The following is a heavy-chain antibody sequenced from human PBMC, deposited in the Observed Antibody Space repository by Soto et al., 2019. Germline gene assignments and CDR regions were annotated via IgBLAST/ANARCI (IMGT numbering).Heavy chain of an antibody. J-gene: IGHJ6*03. V-gene: IGHV1-69*13. Sequence: SVKVSCKAFGGTFSSYAISWVRQAPGQGLEWMGGIIPIFGTANYAQKFQGRVTMTADESTSTAYMELSSLRSDDTAVYYCARAPTVTPDYYYYYMDVWGKGTTVTVSS. CDR2: IIPIFGTA. D-gene: IGHD4-17*01. CDR3: ARAPTVTPDYYYYYMDV. CDR1: GGTFSSYA.